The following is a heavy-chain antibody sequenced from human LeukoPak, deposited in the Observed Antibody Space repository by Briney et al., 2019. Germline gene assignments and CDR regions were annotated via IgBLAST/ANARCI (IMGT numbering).Heavy chain of an antibody. Sequence: PGGSLRLSCAASGFTFSSYWMHWVRQAPGKGLVWASRINSDGSSTSYADSVKGRFTISRDNAKNTLYLQMNSLRAEDTAVYYCARDLGYGMDVWGKGTTVTVSS. CDR3: ARDLGYGMDV. V-gene: IGHV3-74*01. J-gene: IGHJ6*04. CDR1: GFTFSSYW. D-gene: IGHD7-27*01. CDR2: INSDGSST.